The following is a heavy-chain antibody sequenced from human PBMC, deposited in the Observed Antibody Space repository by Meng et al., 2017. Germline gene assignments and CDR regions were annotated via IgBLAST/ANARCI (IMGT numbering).Heavy chain of an antibody. V-gene: IGHV1-8*01. D-gene: IGHD3-10*01. J-gene: IGHJ4*02. CDR3: ARGLSQLWFGELSRTEWRYFSAGNDY. Sequence: ASVKVSCKASGYTFTSYDINWVRQATGQGLEWMGWMNPNSGNTGYAQKFQGRVTMTRNTSISTAYMELSSLRPEDTAVYYCARGLSQLWFGELSRTEWRYFSAGNDYWGQGTLVTVSS. CDR1: GYTFTSYD. CDR2: MNPNSGNT.